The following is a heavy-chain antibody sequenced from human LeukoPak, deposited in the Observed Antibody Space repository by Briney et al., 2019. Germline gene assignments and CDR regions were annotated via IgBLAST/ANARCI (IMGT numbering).Heavy chain of an antibody. V-gene: IGHV3-30*03. J-gene: IGHJ6*02. CDR1: GFTFRSYG. CDR2: ISYDGSNK. CDR3: ARDGDSSSWYYYYYGMDV. D-gene: IGHD6-13*01. Sequence: GRSLRLSCAASGFTFRSYGIHWVRQAPGKGLEWVAVISYDGSNKYYADSVKGRFTISRDNAKNSLYLQMNSLRAEDTAVYYCARDGDSSSWYYYYYGMDVWGQGTTVTVSS.